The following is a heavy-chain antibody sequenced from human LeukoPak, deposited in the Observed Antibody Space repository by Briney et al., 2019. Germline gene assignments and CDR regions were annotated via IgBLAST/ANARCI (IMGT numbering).Heavy chain of an antibody. CDR2: IRYDGSNK. D-gene: IGHD6-19*01. CDR1: GLTFSSYG. V-gene: IGHV3-30*02. J-gene: IGHJ4*02. Sequence: GGSLRLSCAASGLTFSSYGMHWVRQAPGKGLEWVAFIRYDGSNKYYADSVKGRFTISRDNSKNTLYLQMNSLRAEDTAVYYCAKQPYSIAVAGTPTTSDYWGQGTLVTVSS. CDR3: AKQPYSIAVAGTPTTSDY.